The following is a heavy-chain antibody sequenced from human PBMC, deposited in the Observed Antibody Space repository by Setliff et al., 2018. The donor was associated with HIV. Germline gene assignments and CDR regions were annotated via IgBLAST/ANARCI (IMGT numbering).Heavy chain of an antibody. J-gene: IGHJ4*02. CDR1: GYSFTTYF. CDR3: GTVRIAVPDDFDF. D-gene: IGHD6-19*01. CDR2: VDPEDGET. Sequence: ASVKVSCKASGYSFTTYFMHWVRQAPGKGLEWMGRVDPEDGETIYAERFRGRISLTVDKSTGTAYMELNRLRSEDTAVYYCGTVRIAVPDDFDFWGQGTLVTISS. V-gene: IGHV1-69-2*01.